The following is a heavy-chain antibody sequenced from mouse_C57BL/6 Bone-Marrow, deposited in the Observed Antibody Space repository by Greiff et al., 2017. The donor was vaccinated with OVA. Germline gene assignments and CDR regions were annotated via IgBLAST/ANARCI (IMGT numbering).Heavy chain of an antibody. V-gene: IGHV1-50*01. Sequence: VQLQQPGAELVKPGASVKLSCKASGYTFTSYWMQWVKQRPGQGLEWIGEIDPSDSYTNYNQKFKGKATLTVDTSSSPAYMQLSSLTSEDSAVYYCARDRGTVPHWYFDVWGTGTTVTVSS. J-gene: IGHJ1*03. CDR3: ARDRGTVPHWYFDV. D-gene: IGHD1-1*01. CDR1: GYTFTSYW. CDR2: IDPSDSYT.